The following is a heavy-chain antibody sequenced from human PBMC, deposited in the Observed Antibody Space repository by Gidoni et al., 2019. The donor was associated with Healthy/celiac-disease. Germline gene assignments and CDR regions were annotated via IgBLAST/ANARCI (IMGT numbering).Heavy chain of an antibody. V-gene: IGHV4-39*01. J-gene: IGHJ2*01. CDR1: GGPNSSSSSY. Sequence: QLQLQESGPGLVKPSETLSLTCTVSGGPNSSSSSYWGWIRQPPGKGLEWIGSIYYSGSTYYNPSLKSRVTISVDTSKNQFSLKLSSVTAADTAVYYCASEHCSGGSCYSRPWYFDLWGRGTLVTVSS. CDR3: ASEHCSGGSCYSRPWYFDL. CDR2: IYYSGST. D-gene: IGHD2-15*01.